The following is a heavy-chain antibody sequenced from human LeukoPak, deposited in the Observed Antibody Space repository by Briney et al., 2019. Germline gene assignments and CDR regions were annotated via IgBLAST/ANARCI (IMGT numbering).Heavy chain of an antibody. CDR2: TYYRSKWYS. J-gene: IGHJ4*02. Sequence: SQTLSLTCAISGGLDSRNSVAWNGIRQSPSRGLEWLGRTYYRSKWYSDYAVSVRSRITINPDTSKNQFSLQLNSVTPEDTAVYYCARYSSAWYIDAWGQGTLVTVSS. CDR3: ARYSSAWYIDA. D-gene: IGHD6-19*01. V-gene: IGHV6-1*01. CDR1: GGLDSRNSVA.